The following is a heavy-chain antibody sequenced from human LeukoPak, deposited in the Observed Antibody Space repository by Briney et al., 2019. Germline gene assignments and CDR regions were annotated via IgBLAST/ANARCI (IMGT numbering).Heavy chain of an antibody. CDR3: ARAEAVTGFDAFDI. J-gene: IGHJ3*02. CDR2: ISYDGSNK. V-gene: IGHV3-30*01. Sequence: PGRSLRLSCAASGFTFSSYAMHWVRQAPGKGLEWVAVISYDGSNKYYADSVKGRFTISRDNSKNTLYLQMNSLRAEDTAVYYCARAEAVTGFDAFDIWGQGTMVTVSS. CDR1: GFTFSSYA. D-gene: IGHD6-19*01.